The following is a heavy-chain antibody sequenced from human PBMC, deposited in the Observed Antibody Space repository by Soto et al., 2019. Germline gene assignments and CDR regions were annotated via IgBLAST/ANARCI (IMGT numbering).Heavy chain of an antibody. CDR3: AADPRSPGDYYYGMDV. J-gene: IGHJ6*02. CDR2: IVVGSGNT. D-gene: IGHD1-26*01. CDR1: GFTFTSSA. V-gene: IGHV1-58*01. Sequence: GASVKVSCKASGFTFTSSAVKWVRQARGQRLEWIGWIVVGSGNTNYAQKFQERVTITRDMSTSTAYMELSSLRSEDTAVYYCAADPRSPGDYYYGMDVWGQGTTVTVSS.